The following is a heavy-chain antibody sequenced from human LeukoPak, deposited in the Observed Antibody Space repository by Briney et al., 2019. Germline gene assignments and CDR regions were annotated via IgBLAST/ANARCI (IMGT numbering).Heavy chain of an antibody. V-gene: IGHV3-74*01. D-gene: IGHD1-14*01. CDR3: VRDRKNYYFDY. CDR2: INSDGSST. J-gene: IGHJ4*02. CDR1: GFTFSSYW. Sequence: GGSLRLSCAASGFTFSSYWMHWVRQAPGKGLVWVSRINSDGSSTSYADSVKGRFTISRDNAKNTLYLQMNGLRAEDTAVYYCVRDRKNYYFDYWGQGTLVTVSS.